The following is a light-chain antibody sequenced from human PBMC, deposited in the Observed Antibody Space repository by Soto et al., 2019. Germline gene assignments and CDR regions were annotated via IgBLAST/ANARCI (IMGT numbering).Light chain of an antibody. V-gene: IGLV1-51*01. J-gene: IGLJ2*01. CDR3: ATWDGSLPGEV. Sequence: QSVLTQSPSVSAAPGQKVTISCSGSSSNIGNNYVSWYQQLPGTAPKLLIYDNNKRPSGIPDRFSGSKSGTSGTLDITGPQTGDEADYYCATWDGSLPGEVFGGGTKVTVL. CDR1: SSNIGNNY. CDR2: DNN.